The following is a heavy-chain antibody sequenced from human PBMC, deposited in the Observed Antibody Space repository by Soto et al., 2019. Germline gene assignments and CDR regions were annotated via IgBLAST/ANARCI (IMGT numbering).Heavy chain of an antibody. Sequence: GGSLRLSCAASGFTFSSYGMHWVRQAPGKGLEWVAVISYDGSNKYYADSVKGRFTISRDNSKNTLYLQMNSLRAEDTAVYYCAKEGLAWQWLVPGPYHFDYWGQGTLVTVSS. V-gene: IGHV3-30*18. J-gene: IGHJ4*02. D-gene: IGHD6-19*01. CDR1: GFTFSSYG. CDR2: ISYDGSNK. CDR3: AKEGLAWQWLVPGPYHFDY.